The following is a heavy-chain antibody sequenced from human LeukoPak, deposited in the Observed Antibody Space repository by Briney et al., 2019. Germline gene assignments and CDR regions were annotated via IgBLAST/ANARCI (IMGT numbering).Heavy chain of an antibody. CDR2: IYHSGST. CDR3: ARTNVWSGYYFFDY. D-gene: IGHD3-3*01. CDR1: GYSISSGYY. Sequence: SETLSRTCAVSGYSISSGYYWGWIRQPPGKGLEWIGSIYHSGSTYYNPSLKSRVTISVDTSKNQFSLKLSSVTAADTAVYYCARTNVWSGYYFFDYWGQGTLVTVSS. V-gene: IGHV4-38-2*01. J-gene: IGHJ4*02.